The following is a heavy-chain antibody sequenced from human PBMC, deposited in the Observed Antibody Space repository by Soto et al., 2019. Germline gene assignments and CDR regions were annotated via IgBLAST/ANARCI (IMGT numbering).Heavy chain of an antibody. Sequence: PGGSLRLSCAASGFTFSSYSMNWVRQAPGKGLEWVSSISSSSSYIYYADSVKGRFTISRDNAKNSLYLQMNSLRAEDTAVYYCAKAPLTYDFWSGYYPLDYWGQGTLVTVSS. V-gene: IGHV3-21*04. D-gene: IGHD3-3*01. CDR2: ISSSSSYI. J-gene: IGHJ4*02. CDR3: AKAPLTYDFWSGYYPLDY. CDR1: GFTFSSYS.